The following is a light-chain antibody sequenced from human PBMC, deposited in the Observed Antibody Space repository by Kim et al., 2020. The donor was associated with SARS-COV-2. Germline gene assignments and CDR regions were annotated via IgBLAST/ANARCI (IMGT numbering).Light chain of an antibody. CDR1: QSVSRNY. CDR2: AAS. CDR3: QHNSDTPPWT. Sequence: EIVLTQSPGTLSLSPGERATLSCRASQSVSRNYLAWYQQNPGHAPRLLIYAASRRATGIPDRFSGSGSGTDFTFTISRLEPEDFAVYYWQHNSDTPPWTFGQGTKVDIK. V-gene: IGKV3-20*01. J-gene: IGKJ1*01.